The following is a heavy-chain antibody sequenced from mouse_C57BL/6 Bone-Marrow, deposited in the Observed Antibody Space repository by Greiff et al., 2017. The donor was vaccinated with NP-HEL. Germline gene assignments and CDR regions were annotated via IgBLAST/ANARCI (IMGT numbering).Heavy chain of an antibody. CDR3: ARLTGFAY. D-gene: IGHD4-1*01. CDR2: ISSGSSTI. CDR1: GFTFSDYG. V-gene: IGHV5-17*01. J-gene: IGHJ3*01. Sequence: EVKLVESGGGLVKPGGSLKLSCAASGFTFSDYGMHWVRQAPEKGLEWVAYISSGSSTIYYADTVKGRFTISRDNAKNTLFLQRTSLRAEDTAMYYCARLTGFAYWGQGTLVTVSA.